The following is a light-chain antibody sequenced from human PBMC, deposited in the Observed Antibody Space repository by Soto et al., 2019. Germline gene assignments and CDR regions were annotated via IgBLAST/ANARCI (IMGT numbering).Light chain of an antibody. CDR1: QGIGSW. CDR2: AAS. Sequence: DIQMTQSPSSLSASVGDRITITCRASQGIGSWLAWYQQRPEKVPRSLIYAASSLQSGVPSRFSGSGSGTDFTLTSSSLQPEDFATYYCQQYSTYPYTFGQGTKLEIK. J-gene: IGKJ2*01. V-gene: IGKV1D-16*01. CDR3: QQYSTYPYT.